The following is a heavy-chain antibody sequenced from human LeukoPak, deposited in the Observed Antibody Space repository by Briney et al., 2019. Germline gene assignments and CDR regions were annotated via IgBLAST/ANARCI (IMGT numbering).Heavy chain of an antibody. J-gene: IGHJ3*02. Sequence: GRSLILSCAGSGFTFSSYAMHWVRQAPGKGLEWVAVISYDGSNKYYADSVKGRFTISRDNSKNTLYLQMNSLRAEDTAVYYCASLWGAFDIWGQGTMVTVSS. V-gene: IGHV3-30-3*01. CDR1: GFTFSSYA. CDR2: ISYDGSNK. CDR3: ASLWGAFDI. D-gene: IGHD3-16*01.